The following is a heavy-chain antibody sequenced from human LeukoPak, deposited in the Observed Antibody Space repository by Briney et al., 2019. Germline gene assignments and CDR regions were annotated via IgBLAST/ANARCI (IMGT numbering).Heavy chain of an antibody. D-gene: IGHD7-27*01. CDR2: INPSSGST. CDR3: ARGRPDLKWGPRARDDAFDI. CDR1: GYTFTSYY. J-gene: IGHJ3*02. V-gene: IGHV1-46*01. Sequence: ASVKVSCKASGYTFTSYYMHWVRQAPGQGLEWMGIINPSSGSTSYAQKFQGRVTMTRDTSTSTVYMELSSLRSEDTAVYYCARGRPDLKWGPRARDDAFDIWGQGTMVTVSS.